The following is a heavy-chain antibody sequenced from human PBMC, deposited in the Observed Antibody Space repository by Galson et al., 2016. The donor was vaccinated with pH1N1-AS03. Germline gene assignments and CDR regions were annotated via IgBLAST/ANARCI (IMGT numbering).Heavy chain of an antibody. CDR1: GFTVTSFG. Sequence: SLRLSCAASGFTVTSFGMNWVRQAPGKGLEWVSGISGSGGGTHYADSVKGRFTISRDISKNTSYLQMNSLRAGDTAVYSCVTDIVVRPAAVQPEYVQHWGQGTLVTVSS. CDR3: VTDIVVRPAAVQPEYVQH. J-gene: IGHJ1*01. D-gene: IGHD2-2*01. CDR2: ISGSGGGT. V-gene: IGHV3-23*01.